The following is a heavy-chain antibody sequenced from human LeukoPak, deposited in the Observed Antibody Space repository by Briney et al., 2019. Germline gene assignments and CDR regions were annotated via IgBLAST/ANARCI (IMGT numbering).Heavy chain of an antibody. CDR1: GYTFTSYW. D-gene: IGHD6-19*01. CDR3: ARLVDSSGWFGWFDP. CDR2: IYPGDSDT. V-gene: IGHV5-51*01. Sequence: GESLKISCKGSGYTFTSYWIDWVRQMPGKGLEWMGIIYPGDSDTRYSPSFQGQVTISADKSISTAYLQWSSLKASDTAMYYCARLVDSSGWFGWFDPWGQGTLVTVSS. J-gene: IGHJ5*02.